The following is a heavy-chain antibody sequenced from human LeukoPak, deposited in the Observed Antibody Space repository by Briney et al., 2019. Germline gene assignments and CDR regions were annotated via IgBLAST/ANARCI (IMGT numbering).Heavy chain of an antibody. Sequence: ASVKVSCKASGGTFSSYAISWVRQAPGQGLEWMGWINPNSGGTNYAQKFQGRVTMTRDTSISTAYMELSRLRSDDTAVYYCARILIEGDPFDAFDIWGQGTMVTVSS. D-gene: IGHD2-8*01. V-gene: IGHV1-2*02. J-gene: IGHJ3*02. CDR2: INPNSGGT. CDR1: GGTFSSYA. CDR3: ARILIEGDPFDAFDI.